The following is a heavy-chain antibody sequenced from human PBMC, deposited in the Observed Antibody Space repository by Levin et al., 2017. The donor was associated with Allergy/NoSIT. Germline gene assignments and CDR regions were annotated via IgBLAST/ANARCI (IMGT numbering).Heavy chain of an antibody. CDR3: AKGGLQLGYSFDS. Sequence: RGESLKISCAASGFTFSSSAMSWVRQAPGKGLEWVSAISTDSEYIFYADSVKGRVTISRDNSRNRLYLQMSSLRVEDTAVYYCAKGGLQLGYSFDSWGQGALVTVSS. CDR2: ISTDSEYI. CDR1: GFTFSSSA. J-gene: IGHJ4*02. V-gene: IGHV3-23*01. D-gene: IGHD6-13*01.